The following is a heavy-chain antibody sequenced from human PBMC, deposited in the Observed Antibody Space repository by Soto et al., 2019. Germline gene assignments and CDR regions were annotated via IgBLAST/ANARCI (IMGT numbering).Heavy chain of an antibody. Sequence: ASVKVSCKASGGTFSSYTISWVRQAPGQGLEWMGRIIPILGKAKYAQKIQGRVTITEDKSTSTDYKKLSSQKSENTAVYYCASESYGGEFDYWGQGTLVTVSS. CDR3: ASESYGGEFDY. D-gene: IGHD4-17*01. V-gene: IGHV1-69*08. CDR2: IIPILGKA. CDR1: GGTFSSYT. J-gene: IGHJ4*02.